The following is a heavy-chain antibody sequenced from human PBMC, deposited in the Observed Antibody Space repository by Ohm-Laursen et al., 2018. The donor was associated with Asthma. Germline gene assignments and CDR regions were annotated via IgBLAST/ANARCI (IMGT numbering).Heavy chain of an antibody. CDR2: ISASAGTM. CDR1: GITFSDSY. D-gene: IGHD2-15*01. CDR3: ARGRSGGCYWGPCDFNSPLDV. J-gene: IGHJ6*02. Sequence: SLRLSCAASGITFSDSYMTWIRQAPGKGLEWISYISASAGTMYYADSVKGRFTIFRDNAKKSLFLHMSSLRAEDTAVYYCARGRSGGCYWGPCDFNSPLDVWGQGTTVIVSS. V-gene: IGHV3-11*01.